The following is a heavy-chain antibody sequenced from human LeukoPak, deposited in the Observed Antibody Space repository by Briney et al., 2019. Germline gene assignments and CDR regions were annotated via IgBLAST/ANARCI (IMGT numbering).Heavy chain of an antibody. CDR2: IYPGDSHT. CDR3: ARLLGSSSSSWASFDY. CDR1: GYSFTTYW. D-gene: IGHD6-13*01. J-gene: IGHJ4*02. V-gene: IGHV5-51*01. Sequence: GESLKISCKGSGYSFTTYWIGWVRQIPGRGLEWMGIIYPGDSHTMYSPSFRGQVTMSADKSTSTAYLQWSSLKASDTAMYYCARLLGSSSSSWASFDYWGQGTLVTVSS.